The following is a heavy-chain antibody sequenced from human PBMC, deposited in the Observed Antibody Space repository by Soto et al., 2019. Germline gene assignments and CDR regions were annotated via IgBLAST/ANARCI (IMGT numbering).Heavy chain of an antibody. CDR3: ARVHLVRTSSYYCGMDV. D-gene: IGHD6-6*01. CDR2: ISGSGKDT. V-gene: IGHV3-21*06. J-gene: IGHJ6*02. Sequence: PGGSLRLSCATSGFTFSNYRMSWVREAPGKGLEWVASISGSGKDTFYRDSVKGRFTISRDNAESSLVLQMNSLTVDDTAVYHCARVHLVRTSSYYCGMDVWGPGTTVTVSS. CDR1: GFTFSNYR.